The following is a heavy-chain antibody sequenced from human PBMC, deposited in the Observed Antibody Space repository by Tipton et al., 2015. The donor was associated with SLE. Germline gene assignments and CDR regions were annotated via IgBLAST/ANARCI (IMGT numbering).Heavy chain of an antibody. D-gene: IGHD5-24*01. CDR1: GFTFSSYS. CDR3: AKGGERFHI. Sequence: SLRLSCAASGFTFSSYSINWVRQAPGKGLEWVSSISGGSSYINYADSVRGRFTISRDNAKNSLYLQMNSLRAEDTAVYYCAKGGERFHIWGQGTMVTVSS. J-gene: IGHJ3*02. V-gene: IGHV3-21*01. CDR2: ISGGSSYI.